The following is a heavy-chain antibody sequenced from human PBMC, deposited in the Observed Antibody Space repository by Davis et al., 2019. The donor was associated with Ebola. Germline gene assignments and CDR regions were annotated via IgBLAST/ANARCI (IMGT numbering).Heavy chain of an antibody. J-gene: IGHJ6*02. CDR2: GTSADT. D-gene: IGHD6-19*01. V-gene: IGHV3-23*01. CDR3: AKRAVAANNIYYGMDV. CDR1: GFIFSTYV. Sequence: GGSLRLSCSASGFIFSTYVMSWVRQAPGKGLEWVSTYGTSADTYYADSVKGRFTISRDNSKNTLYLQMNSLRAEDTAVYYCAKRAVAANNIYYGMDVWGQGTAVTVSS.